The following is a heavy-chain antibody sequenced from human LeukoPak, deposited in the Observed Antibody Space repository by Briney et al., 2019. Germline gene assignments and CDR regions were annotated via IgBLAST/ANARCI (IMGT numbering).Heavy chain of an antibody. CDR3: AREVSGPYYDFWSGYPNWFDP. J-gene: IGHJ5*02. CDR1: GGSIRSHY. Sequence: SETLSLTCTVSGGSIRSHYWSWIRQPPGKGLEWIGYIYYSGSTNYNPSLKSRVTISVDTSKNQFSLKLSSVTAADTAVYYCAREVSGPYYDFWSGYPNWFDPWGQGTLVTVSS. CDR2: IYYSGST. V-gene: IGHV4-59*11. D-gene: IGHD3-3*01.